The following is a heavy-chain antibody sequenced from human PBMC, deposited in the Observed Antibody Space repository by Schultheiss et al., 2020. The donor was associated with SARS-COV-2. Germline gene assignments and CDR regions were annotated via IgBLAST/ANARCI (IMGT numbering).Heavy chain of an antibody. J-gene: IGHJ4*02. V-gene: IGHV3-30*04. CDR1: GFTFSSYA. D-gene: IGHD2-2*01. CDR2: ISYDGSNK. CDR3: ARAPLSKRRPIVVVPAAPDN. Sequence: GGSLRLSCAASGFTFSSYAMHWVRQAPGKGLEWVAVISYDGSNKYYADSVKGRFTISRDNSKNTLYLQMNSLRVEDTAVYYCARAPLSKRRPIVVVPAAPDNWGQGTLVTVSS.